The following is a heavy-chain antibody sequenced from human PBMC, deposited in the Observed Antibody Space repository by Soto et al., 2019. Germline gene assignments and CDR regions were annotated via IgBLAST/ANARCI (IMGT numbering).Heavy chain of an antibody. D-gene: IGHD3-10*01. V-gene: IGHV1-69*13. J-gene: IGHJ4*02. Sequence: SVKVSCKASGGTFSSYAISWVRQAPGQGLEWMGGIIPIFGTANYAQKFQGRVTITADESTSTAYMELSSLRSEDTAVYYCARGAPMVRGVINGVFDYWGQGTLVTVSS. CDR3: ARGAPMVRGVINGVFDY. CDR1: GGTFSSYA. CDR2: IIPIFGTA.